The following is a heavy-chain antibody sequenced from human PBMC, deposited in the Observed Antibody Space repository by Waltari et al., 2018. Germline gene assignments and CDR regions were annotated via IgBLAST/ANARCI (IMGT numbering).Heavy chain of an antibody. CDR3: ARQSAADAYAYDI. V-gene: IGHV4-59*08. J-gene: IGHJ3*02. D-gene: IGHD2-15*01. CDR1: GGSISSDY. Sequence: QVQLQESGPGLVKPSETLSLTCTVSGGSISSDYWSWIRQPPGTGLEWIGFTSYSGSTNYSTSPKSRVTISLDTSRVQVSLILRVVTAADTAVYYCARQSAADAYAYDIWGRGTMVTVSS. CDR2: TSYSGST.